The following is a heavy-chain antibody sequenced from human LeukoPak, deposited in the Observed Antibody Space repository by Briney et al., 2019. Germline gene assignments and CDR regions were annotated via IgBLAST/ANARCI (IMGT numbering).Heavy chain of an antibody. Sequence: ASVKVSCKVSGYTLTELSMHWVRQAPGKGLEWMGGFDPEDGETIYAQKFQGRVTMTEDTSTDTAHMELSSLRSEDTAIYYCALVAPEAWSLPRYDGSGAYYFDNWGQGTLVTVSS. V-gene: IGHV1-24*01. J-gene: IGHJ4*02. CDR1: GYTLTELS. CDR3: ALVAPEAWSLPRYDGSGAYYFDN. D-gene: IGHD3-22*01. CDR2: FDPEDGET.